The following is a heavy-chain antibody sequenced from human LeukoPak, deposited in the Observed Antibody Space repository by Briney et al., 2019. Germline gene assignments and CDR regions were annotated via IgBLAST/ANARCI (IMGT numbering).Heavy chain of an antibody. Sequence: PGGSLRLSCAASGFTFSTYNMNWVRQAPGKGLEWVSFISSSSTYIHYADSVKGRFTISRDNAMNSLYLQMNSLRAEDTAVYYCARDLPYDSNGRDPFDYWGQGTLVTVSS. V-gene: IGHV3-21*01. CDR3: ARDLPYDSNGRDPFDY. D-gene: IGHD3-22*01. J-gene: IGHJ4*02. CDR2: ISSSSTYI. CDR1: GFTFSTYN.